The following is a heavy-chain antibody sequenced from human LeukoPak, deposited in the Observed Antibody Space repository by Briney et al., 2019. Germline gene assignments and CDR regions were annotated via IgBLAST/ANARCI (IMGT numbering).Heavy chain of an antibody. J-gene: IGHJ4*02. CDR2: IYYSGST. CDR1: GGSISSSSYY. V-gene: IGHV4-39*01. D-gene: IGHD6-13*01. Sequence: SGTLSLTCTVSGGSISSSSYYWGWIRQPPGKGLEWIGSIYYSGSTYYNPSLKSRVTISVDTSKNQFSLKLSSVTAADTAVYYCARTLAAAGQNPFDYWGQGTLVTVSS. CDR3: ARTLAAAGQNPFDY.